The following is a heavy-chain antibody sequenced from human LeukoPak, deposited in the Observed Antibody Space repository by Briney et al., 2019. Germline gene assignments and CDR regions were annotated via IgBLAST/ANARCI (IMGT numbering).Heavy chain of an antibody. CDR3: ARGARYSSGWYGAFDI. CDR1: GGTFSSYA. D-gene: IGHD6-19*01. Sequence: GSSVTVSCKASGGTFSSYAISWVRQAPGQGLEWMGGIIPIFGTANYAQKFQGRVTITADESTSTAYMELSSLGSEDTAVYYCARGARYSSGWYGAFDIWGQGTMVTVSS. V-gene: IGHV1-69*01. J-gene: IGHJ3*02. CDR2: IIPIFGTA.